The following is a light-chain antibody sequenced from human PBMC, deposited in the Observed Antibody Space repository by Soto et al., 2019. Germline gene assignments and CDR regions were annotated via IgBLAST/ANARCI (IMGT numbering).Light chain of an antibody. Sequence: AIQLTPSPSSLSASVGDRVTITCRASQDIRGALAWYQQKPGKAPKILIYDVSTLESGVPSRFSGSSSGTDFTLTISSLQPVDFATYYWQQFNSYPITFGQGTRLEIK. V-gene: IGKV1-13*02. CDR1: QDIRGA. CDR2: DVS. J-gene: IGKJ5*01. CDR3: QQFNSYPIT.